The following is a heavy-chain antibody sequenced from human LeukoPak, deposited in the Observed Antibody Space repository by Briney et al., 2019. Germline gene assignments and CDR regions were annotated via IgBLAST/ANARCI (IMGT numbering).Heavy chain of an antibody. CDR3: ARISGSYVFDY. D-gene: IGHD1-26*01. Sequence: LSLTCTVSGGSISSYYWSWIRQPPGKGLEWVSYISSSTYTYYADSVKGRFTISRDNAKNSMYLQMNSLRAEDTAVYYCARISGSYVFDYWGQGTLVTVSS. V-gene: IGHV3-11*03. CDR2: ISSSTYT. CDR1: GGSISSYY. J-gene: IGHJ4*02.